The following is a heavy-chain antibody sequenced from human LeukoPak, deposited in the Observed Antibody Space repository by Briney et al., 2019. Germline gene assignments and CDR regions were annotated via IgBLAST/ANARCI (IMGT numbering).Heavy chain of an antibody. Sequence: GGPLRLSCAITEFNVSTEYMGWVRQAPGKGLEWLSLINSGDSTSYADSVKGRFTISRHNSKNTLYLQMNSLRAEDTAVYYCTRALYYDSGGYYTDAFDIWGQGTMVTVSS. D-gene: IGHD3-22*01. CDR2: INSGDST. CDR1: EFNVSTEY. CDR3: TRALYYDSGGYYTDAFDI. J-gene: IGHJ3*02. V-gene: IGHV3-53*04.